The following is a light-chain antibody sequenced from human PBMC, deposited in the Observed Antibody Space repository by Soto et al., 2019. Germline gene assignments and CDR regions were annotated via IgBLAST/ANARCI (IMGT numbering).Light chain of an antibody. CDR3: KQYGSSPFT. Sequence: DIVLTQSPGTLSLSPGERATLSCRARQTGSSNYLAWYQQNRGQAPRLLIYGSSSRAAAIPAMFRGSGSGTYFPLIISSLAPEDSSDDYCKQYGSSPFTFGPGNAVDIK. CDR1: QTGSSNY. CDR2: GSS. J-gene: IGKJ3*01. V-gene: IGKV3-20*01.